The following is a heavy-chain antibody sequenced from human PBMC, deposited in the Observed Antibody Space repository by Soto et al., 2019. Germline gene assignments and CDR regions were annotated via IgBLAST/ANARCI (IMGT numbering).Heavy chain of an antibody. CDR1: GFTFSSYA. J-gene: IGHJ3*02. V-gene: IGHV3-33*08. Sequence: GGSLRLSCAASGFTFSSYAMSWVRQAPGKGLEWVAVIWYDGSNKYYADSVKGRFTISRDNSKNTLYLQMNSLRAEDTAVYYCATLWFGELPYAFDIWGQGTMVTVSS. CDR2: IWYDGSNK. D-gene: IGHD3-10*01. CDR3: ATLWFGELPYAFDI.